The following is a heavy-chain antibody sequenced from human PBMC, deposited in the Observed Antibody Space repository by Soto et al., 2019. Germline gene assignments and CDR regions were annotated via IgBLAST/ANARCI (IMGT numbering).Heavy chain of an antibody. CDR3: AKAAPGATIIVVVTAHWYFVL. J-gene: IGHJ2*01. CDR2: VSGSGGST. CDR1: GFTFSSYA. D-gene: IGHD3-22*01. Sequence: EVQLLESGGGLVQPGGSLRLSCAASGFTFSSYAMSWVRQSPGKGLEWVSAVSGSGGSTYYADSVKGRFTISRANSKNTLYLQMNSLRAEDTAVYYCAKAAPGATIIVVVTAHWYFVLWGRGTLVTVSS. V-gene: IGHV3-23*01.